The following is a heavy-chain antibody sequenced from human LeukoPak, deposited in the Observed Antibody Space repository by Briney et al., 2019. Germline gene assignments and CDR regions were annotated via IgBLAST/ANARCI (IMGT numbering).Heavy chain of an antibody. V-gene: IGHV1-3*01. D-gene: IGHD1-26*01. CDR1: GYTFTSYA. CDR3: ARGGVGATGTFDY. Sequence: ASVKVSCTASGYTFTSYAMHWVRQAPGQRLEWMGWINAGNGNTKYSQKFQGRVTITRDTSASTAYMELSSLRSEDTAVYYCARGGVGATGTFDYWGQGTLVTVSS. CDR2: INAGNGNT. J-gene: IGHJ4*02.